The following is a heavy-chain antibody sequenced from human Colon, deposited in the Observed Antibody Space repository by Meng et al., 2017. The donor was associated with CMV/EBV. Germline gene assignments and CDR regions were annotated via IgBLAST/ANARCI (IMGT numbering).Heavy chain of an antibody. CDR1: GYTFTNYG. Sequence: VQLVQSGAEVKKPGASVKVSCKASGYTFTNYGISWVRPAPGQGLEWMGWISAYTGDTYYAQKFQGRVTMTTDTSTSTAYMELRSLRSDDTAVYYCVRESQSGSYIYLQHWGQGTLVTVSS. V-gene: IGHV1-18*01. D-gene: IGHD1-26*01. J-gene: IGHJ1*01. CDR2: ISAYTGDT. CDR3: VRESQSGSYIYLQH.